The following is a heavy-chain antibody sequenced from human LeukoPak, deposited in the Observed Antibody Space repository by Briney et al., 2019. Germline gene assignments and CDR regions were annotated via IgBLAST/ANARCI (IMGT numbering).Heavy chain of an antibody. CDR2: IIPIFGTA. V-gene: IGHV1-69*13. Sequence: SVTVSCKASGGTFSSYAISWVRQAPGQGLEWMGGIIPIFGTANYAQKFQGRVTITADESTSTAYTELSSLRSEDTAVYYCARSLLDYYDSSGYSYGMDVWGQGTTVTVSS. D-gene: IGHD3-22*01. J-gene: IGHJ6*02. CDR3: ARSLLDYYDSSGYSYGMDV. CDR1: GGTFSSYA.